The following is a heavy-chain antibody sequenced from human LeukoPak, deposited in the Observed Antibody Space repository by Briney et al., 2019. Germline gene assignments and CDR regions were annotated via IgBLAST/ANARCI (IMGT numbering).Heavy chain of an antibody. CDR1: GYTFTGYG. CDR3: ARDPPNRSPRYCSSTSCLYYYYMDV. J-gene: IGHJ6*03. Sequence: ASVKVSCKASGYTFTGYGISWVRQAPGQGLEWMGWISAYNGNTNYAQKLQGRVTMTTDTSTSTAYMELRSLRSDDTAVYYCARDPPNRSPRYCSSTSCLYYYYMDVWGKGTTVTVSS. CDR2: ISAYNGNT. D-gene: IGHD2-2*01. V-gene: IGHV1-18*01.